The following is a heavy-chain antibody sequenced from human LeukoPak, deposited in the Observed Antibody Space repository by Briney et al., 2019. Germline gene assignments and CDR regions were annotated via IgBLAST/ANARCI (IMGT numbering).Heavy chain of an antibody. CDR1: GYTLTELS. V-gene: IGHV1-24*01. CDR3: ATTVATFRTFDY. Sequence: ASVKVSCKASGYTLTELSMHWVRQAPGKGLEWMGGFDPEDGETIYAQKFQGRVTMTEDTSTDTAYMELSSLRSEDTAVYYCATTVATFRTFDYWGQGTLVTVSS. CDR2: FDPEDGET. J-gene: IGHJ4*02. D-gene: IGHD5-12*01.